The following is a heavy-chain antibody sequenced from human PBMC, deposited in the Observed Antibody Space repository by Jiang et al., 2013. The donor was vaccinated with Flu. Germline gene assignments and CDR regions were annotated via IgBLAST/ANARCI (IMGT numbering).Heavy chain of an antibody. Sequence: GGSLRLSCTASGFTFSSYWMSWVRQAPGKGLEWVANIKQDGSEKSYVDSVKGRFTISRDNAKSSQYLQMNSLRAEDTAVYYCAREGAGGFDYWGQGTLVTVSS. CDR3: AREGAGGFDY. J-gene: IGHJ4*02. V-gene: IGHV3-7*03. CDR2: IKQDGSEK. CDR1: GFTFSSYW. D-gene: IGHD3-16*01.